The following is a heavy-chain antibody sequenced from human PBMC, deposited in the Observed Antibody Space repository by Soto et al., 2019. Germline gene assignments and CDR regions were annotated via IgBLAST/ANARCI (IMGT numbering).Heavy chain of an antibody. V-gene: IGHV4-4*02. CDR1: SGSISSSNW. CDR3: ATHRSPTVTPFFY. D-gene: IGHD4-17*01. J-gene: IGHJ4*02. CDR2: IYHSGST. Sequence: PSETLSLTCAVSSGSISSSNWWSWVRQPPGKGLEWIGEIYHSGSTNYNPSLKSRVTISVDKSKNQFSLKLSSVTAADTAVYYCATHRSPTVTPFFYWGQGTLVTVSS.